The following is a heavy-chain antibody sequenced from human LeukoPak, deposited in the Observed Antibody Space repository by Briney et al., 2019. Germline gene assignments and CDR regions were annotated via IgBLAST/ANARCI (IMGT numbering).Heavy chain of an antibody. V-gene: IGHV1-18*04. CDR1: GYTFTGYY. J-gene: IGHJ5*02. CDR3: ARAGSYDFWSGYYGGRWFDP. CDR2: ISAYNGNT. D-gene: IGHD3-3*01. Sequence: ASVKVSCKASGYTFTGYYMHWVRQAHGQGLEWMGGISAYNGNTNYAQKLQGRVTMTTDTSTSTAYMELRSLRSDDTAVYYCARAGSYDFWSGYYGGRWFDPWGQGTLVTVSS.